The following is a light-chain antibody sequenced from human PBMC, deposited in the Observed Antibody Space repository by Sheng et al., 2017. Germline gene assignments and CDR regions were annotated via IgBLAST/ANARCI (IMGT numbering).Light chain of an antibody. Sequence: SYELTQPPSVSVSPGQTASITCSGDKLGDNYASWYQQKPGQSPVLVIYQDNKRPTGIPERFSGSNSGNTATLTISRTQAVDEADYYCQAWDSSTAVFGGGTKLTVL. J-gene: IGLJ3*02. CDR3: QAWDSSTAV. V-gene: IGLV3-1*01. CDR2: QDN. CDR1: KLGDNY.